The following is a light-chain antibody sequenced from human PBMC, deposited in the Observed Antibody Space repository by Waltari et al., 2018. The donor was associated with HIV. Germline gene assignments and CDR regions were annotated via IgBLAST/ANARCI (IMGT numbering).Light chain of an antibody. Sequence: DMVLTQSPGTLSLSPGERATLSCRASQNVNNRYLAWYQLKPGQPPRLLIYAASNRAPRIPARFSGRGSGTDFTLTITRLEPEDFAVYSCHQYGNPPFTFGQGSKLEI. CDR2: AAS. CDR1: QNVNNRY. CDR3: HQYGNPPFT. V-gene: IGKV3-20*01. J-gene: IGKJ2*01.